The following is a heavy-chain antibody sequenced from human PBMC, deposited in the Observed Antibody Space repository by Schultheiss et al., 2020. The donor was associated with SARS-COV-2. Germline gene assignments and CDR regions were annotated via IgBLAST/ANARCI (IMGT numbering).Heavy chain of an antibody. CDR3: ARDVAGTDY. J-gene: IGHJ4*02. Sequence: GGSLRLSCAASGFTFSGYWMSWVRQAPGKGLEWVANMKEDGSEKYYVDSVKGRFTISRDNAKNSLFLQMNSLRDEDTAVYYCARDVAGTDYWGQGTLVTVSS. CDR2: MKEDGSEK. D-gene: IGHD6-13*01. CDR1: GFTFSGYW. V-gene: IGHV3-7*01.